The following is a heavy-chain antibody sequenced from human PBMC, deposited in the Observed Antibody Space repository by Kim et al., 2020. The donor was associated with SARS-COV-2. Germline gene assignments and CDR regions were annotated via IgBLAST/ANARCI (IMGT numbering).Heavy chain of an antibody. D-gene: IGHD5-12*01. V-gene: IGHV4-31*02. Sequence: SLKSRVTISVDTSKNQFSLELSSVTAADTAMYYCASVCGVVATITGWCDPWGQGTLVTVSS. CDR3: ASVCGVVATITGWCDP. J-gene: IGHJ5*02.